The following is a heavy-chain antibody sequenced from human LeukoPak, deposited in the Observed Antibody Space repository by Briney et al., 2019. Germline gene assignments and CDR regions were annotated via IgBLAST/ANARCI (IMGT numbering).Heavy chain of an antibody. CDR3: ARDGWSTIFGVVITFDY. Sequence: GGSLRLSCAASGFTFSSYSMNWVRQAPGKGLEWVSYISSSNSTIYYADSVKGRFTISRDNAKNSLYLQMNSLRAEDTAVYYCARDGWSTIFGVVITFDYWGQGTLVTVSS. V-gene: IGHV3-48*01. D-gene: IGHD3-3*01. J-gene: IGHJ4*02. CDR1: GFTFSSYS. CDR2: ISSSNSTI.